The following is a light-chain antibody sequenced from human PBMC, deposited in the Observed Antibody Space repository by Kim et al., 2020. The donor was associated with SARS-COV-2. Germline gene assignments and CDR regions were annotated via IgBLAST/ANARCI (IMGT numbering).Light chain of an antibody. V-gene: IGLV3-1*01. Sequence: SYELTQPPSVSVSPGQTASITCSGDKLGDKYACWYQQTPGQSPVLVFYQDSKRPSGIPERFSGSNPGNTATLTISGTQAMDEADYYCQAWDSSTVVFGGGTQLTVL. CDR3: QAWDSSTVV. CDR1: KLGDKY. CDR2: QDS. J-gene: IGLJ2*01.